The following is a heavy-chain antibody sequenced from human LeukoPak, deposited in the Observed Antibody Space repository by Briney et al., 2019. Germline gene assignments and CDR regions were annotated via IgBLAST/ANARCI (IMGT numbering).Heavy chain of an antibody. D-gene: IGHD1-26*01. CDR2: INPSDGST. CDR1: GYTFTSYY. Sequence: ASLKVSCKPSGYTFTSYYMHWVRQAPGQGLEWMGIINPSDGSTSYAQKFQGRVTMTSDTSTSTAYMDLSSLRSEDTAVYYCAGGGDYYYYYMGVWGKGTTVTVSS. CDR3: AGGGDYYYYYMGV. V-gene: IGHV1-46*01. J-gene: IGHJ6*03.